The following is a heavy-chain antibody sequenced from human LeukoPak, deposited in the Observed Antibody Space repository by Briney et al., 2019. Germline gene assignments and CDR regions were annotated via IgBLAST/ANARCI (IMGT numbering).Heavy chain of an antibody. CDR1: GFTFGSYA. Sequence: GSLRLSCAASGFTFGSYAMSWVRQAPGKGLEWVSAISGSGGSTYYADSVKGRFTISRDNSKNTLYLQMNSLRAEDTAVYYCAKYYSNYPFFDYWGQGTLVTVSS. V-gene: IGHV3-23*01. J-gene: IGHJ4*02. D-gene: IGHD4-4*01. CDR2: ISGSGGST. CDR3: AKYYSNYPFFDY.